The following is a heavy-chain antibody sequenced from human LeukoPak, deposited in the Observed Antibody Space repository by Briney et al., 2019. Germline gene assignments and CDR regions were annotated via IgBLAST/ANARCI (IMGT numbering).Heavy chain of an antibody. D-gene: IGHD2/OR15-2a*01. J-gene: IGHJ3*02. Sequence: GGSLRLSCAASGFTVSSNYMSWVRQAPGKGLEWVSVIYSGGSTYYADSVKGRFTISRDNSKNTLYLQMNSLRAEDTAVYYCARDPRIFHGAFDIWGQGTMVTVSS. CDR1: GFTVSSNY. CDR3: ARDPRIFHGAFDI. CDR2: IYSGGST. V-gene: IGHV3-66*01.